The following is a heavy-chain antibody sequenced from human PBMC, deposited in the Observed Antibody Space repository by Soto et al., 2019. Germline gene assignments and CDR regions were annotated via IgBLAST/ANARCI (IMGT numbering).Heavy chain of an antibody. CDR1: GGSISSSSYY. Sequence: QMQLQESGPGLVKPSETLYLTCTVSGGSISSSSYYWGWIRQPPGQGLEWRGTIYSLGNTYYNPSLKSRVTISVDKSKSQLFLKLSSVTAPDTAVYYCARQIYDSSGYYYAYWGQGTLVTVSS. V-gene: IGHV4-39*01. CDR2: IYSLGNT. CDR3: ARQIYDSSGYYYAY. D-gene: IGHD3-22*01. J-gene: IGHJ4*02.